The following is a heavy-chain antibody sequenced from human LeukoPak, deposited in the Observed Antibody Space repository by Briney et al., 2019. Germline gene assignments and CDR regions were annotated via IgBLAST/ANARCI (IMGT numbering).Heavy chain of an antibody. CDR3: AKKVVVGATSPYSDFQD. J-gene: IGHJ1*01. CDR2: ISGSGVTT. CDR1: GFTFSSYS. Sequence: GGSLRLSCAASGFTFSSYSMNWVRQAPGKGLVWVSAISGSGVTTHYAGSVKGRFSISRDNSKNTLYLQMNSLRAEDTALYYCAKKVVVGATSPYSDFQDWGQGTLVTVSS. D-gene: IGHD1-26*01. V-gene: IGHV3-23*01.